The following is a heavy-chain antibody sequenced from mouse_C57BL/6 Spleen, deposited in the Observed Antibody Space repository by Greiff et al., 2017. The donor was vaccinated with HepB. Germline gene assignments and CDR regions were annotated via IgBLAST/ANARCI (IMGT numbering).Heavy chain of an antibody. Sequence: QVQLKQPGAELVRPGSSVKLSCKASGYTFTSYWMHWVKQRPIQGLEWIGNIDPSDSETHYNQKFKDKATLTVDKSSSTAYMQLSSLTSEDSAVYYCAYDYDRYFDVWGTGTTVTVSS. CDR3: AYDYDRYFDV. CDR1: GYTFTSYW. CDR2: IDPSDSET. D-gene: IGHD2-4*01. V-gene: IGHV1-52*01. J-gene: IGHJ1*03.